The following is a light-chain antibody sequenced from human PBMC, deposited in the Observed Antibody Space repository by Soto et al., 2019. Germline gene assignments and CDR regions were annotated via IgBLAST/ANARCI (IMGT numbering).Light chain of an antibody. V-gene: IGLV2-14*01. CDR1: STDVGGYNY. CDR2: EVS. Sequence: QSALAQPSSVSGSPGQSITTSCTGTSTDVGGYNYVSWYQHHPGKGPKLIIYEVSNRPSGVSDRFSGSKSGNKASLIISNLEAEDESDYYCGSYTSTDTPFVFGTGTKATVL. CDR3: GSYTSTDTPFV. J-gene: IGLJ1*01.